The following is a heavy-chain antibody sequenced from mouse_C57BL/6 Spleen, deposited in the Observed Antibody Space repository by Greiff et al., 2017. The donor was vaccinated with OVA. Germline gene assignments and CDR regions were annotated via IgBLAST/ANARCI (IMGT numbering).Heavy chain of an antibody. Sequence: EVTLVDSGGGLVQPGGSLSLSCAASGFTFTDYYMSWVRQPPGKALEWLGFIRNKANGYTTEYSASVKGRFTISRDNSQSILYLQMNALRAEDSATYYCERYRYTYGGAMDYWGQGTSVTVSS. D-gene: IGHD1-1*02. CDR3: ERYRYTYGGAMDY. CDR2: IRNKANGYTT. V-gene: IGHV7-3*01. CDR1: GFTFTDYY. J-gene: IGHJ4*01.